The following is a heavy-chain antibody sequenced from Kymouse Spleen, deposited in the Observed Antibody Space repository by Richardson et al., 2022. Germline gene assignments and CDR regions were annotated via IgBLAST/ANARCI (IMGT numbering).Heavy chain of an antibody. J-gene: IGHJ5*02. CDR3: AKDDTMVRGVLGWFDP. CDR1: GFTFSSYG. Sequence: QVQLVESGGGVVQPGRSLRLSCAASGFTFSSYGMHWVRQAPGKGLEWVAVISYDGSNKYYADSVKGRFTISRDNSKNTLYLQMNSLRAEDTAVYYCAKDDTMVRGVLGWFDPWGQGTLVTVSS. CDR2: ISYDGSNK. V-gene: IGHV3-30*18. D-gene: IGHD3-10*01.